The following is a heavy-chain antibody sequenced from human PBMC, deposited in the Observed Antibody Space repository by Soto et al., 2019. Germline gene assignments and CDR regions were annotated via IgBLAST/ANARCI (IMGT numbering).Heavy chain of an antibody. CDR1: GFTFSSYG. D-gene: IGHD1-7*01. CDR2: ISYDGSNK. V-gene: IGHV3-30*18. J-gene: IGHJ6*02. Sequence: QVQLVESGGGVVQPGRSLRLSCAASGFTFSSYGMHWVRQAPGKGLEWVAVISYDGSNKYYADSVKGRFTISRDNSKNTLYLQMNSLRAEDTAVYYCAKDQLPIHYYYGMDVWGQGTTVTVSS. CDR3: AKDQLPIHYYYGMDV.